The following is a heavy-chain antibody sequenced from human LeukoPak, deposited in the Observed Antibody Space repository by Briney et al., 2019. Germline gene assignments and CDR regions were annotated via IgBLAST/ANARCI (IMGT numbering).Heavy chain of an antibody. CDR2: INPNSGGT. D-gene: IGHD3-3*01. J-gene: IGHJ4*02. CDR1: GYTFTGYY. V-gene: IGHV1-2*02. Sequence: ASVKVSCKASGYTFTGYYMHWVRQAPGQGLEWMGWINPNSGGTNYAQKFQGRVTVTRDTSISTAYMELSRLRSDDTAVYYCARDDFTIFGVVAFDYWGQGTLVTVSS. CDR3: ARDDFTIFGVVAFDY.